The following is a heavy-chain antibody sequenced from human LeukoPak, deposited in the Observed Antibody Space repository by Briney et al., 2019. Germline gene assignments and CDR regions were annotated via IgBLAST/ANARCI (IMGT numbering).Heavy chain of an antibody. J-gene: IGHJ4*02. D-gene: IGHD6-13*01. V-gene: IGHV3-21*01. Sequence: GGSLRLSCAASGFRISSSWMSWVRQAPGKGLEWVSSISSSSSYIYYADSVKGRFTISRDNARNSLYLQMNSLRAEDTAVYYCSYSSSWYFDYWGQGTLVTVSS. CDR1: GFRISSSW. CDR3: SYSSSWYFDY. CDR2: ISSSSSYI.